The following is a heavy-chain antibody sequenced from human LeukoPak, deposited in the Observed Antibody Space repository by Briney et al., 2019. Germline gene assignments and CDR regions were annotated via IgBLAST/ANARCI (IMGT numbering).Heavy chain of an antibody. CDR2: IKQDGSEK. CDR3: AREGYSKVGFDY. V-gene: IGHV3-7*04. J-gene: IGHJ4*02. D-gene: IGHD4-11*01. CDR1: GFTVSSNY. Sequence: GGSLRLSCAASGFTVSSNYMSWVRQAPGKGPEWVANIKQDGSEKYYVDSVKGRFTISRDNAKNSLYLQMNSLRVEDTAVYYCAREGYSKVGFDYWGQGTLVTVSS.